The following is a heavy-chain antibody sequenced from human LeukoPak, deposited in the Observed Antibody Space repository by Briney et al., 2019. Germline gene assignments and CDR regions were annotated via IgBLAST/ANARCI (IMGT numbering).Heavy chain of an antibody. V-gene: IGHV1-2*04. D-gene: IGHD3-22*01. CDR1: GYTFTGYY. CDR2: INPNSGGT. CDR3: ARAGGNYDSSGYYGYYFDY. J-gene: IGHJ4*02. Sequence: ASVKVSCKASGYTFTGYYMHWVRQAPGQGLEWMGWINPNSGGTNYAQKFQGWVTMTRDTSISTAYMELSGLRSDDTAVYYCARAGGNYDSSGYYGYYFDYWGQGTLVTVSS.